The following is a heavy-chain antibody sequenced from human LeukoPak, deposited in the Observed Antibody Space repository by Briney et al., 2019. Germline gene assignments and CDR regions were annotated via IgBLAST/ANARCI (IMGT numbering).Heavy chain of an antibody. CDR1: GYIFTSHY. V-gene: IGHV1-46*01. D-gene: IGHD2/OR15-2a*01. CDR3: AREMPATFYFDF. CDR2: VYVGDGRT. J-gene: IGHJ4*02. Sequence: GASVSVSCKASGYIFTSHYIHWVRLAPGQGLQWMGIVYVGDGRTRYAQEFQGRVTMTWDTSTSTVYMDLSSLKTEDTAVYYCAREMPATFYFDFWGQGAMVTVSS.